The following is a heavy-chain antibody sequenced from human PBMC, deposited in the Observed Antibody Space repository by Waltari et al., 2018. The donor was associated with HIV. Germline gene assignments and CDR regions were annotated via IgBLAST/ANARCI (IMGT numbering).Heavy chain of an antibody. Sequence: EVQLVQSGAEVKKPGESLKISCKGSGYSFTSYWIGWVRPLPGKGLEWMGIFYPGDSDTRYSPSFQGQVSFSADKSTNIAYLQWSTLKASDTAMYYCARQGLDSSGWYGLIDYWGQGILVTVSS. CDR3: ARQGLDSSGWYGLIDY. V-gene: IGHV5-51*01. J-gene: IGHJ4*02. D-gene: IGHD6-19*01. CDR1: GYSFTSYW. CDR2: FYPGDSDT.